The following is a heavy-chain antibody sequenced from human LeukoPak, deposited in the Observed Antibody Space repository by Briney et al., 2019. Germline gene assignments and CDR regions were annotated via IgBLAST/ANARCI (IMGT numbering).Heavy chain of an antibody. CDR2: ISGSGGST. Sequence: GGSLRLSCAASGFTFSRYAMSWVRQAPGKGLEWVSAISGSGGSTYYADSVKGRFTISRDNSKNTLYLQMNSLRAEDTAVYYWAKDRAAAATHWFDPWGQGTLVTVSS. V-gene: IGHV3-23*01. D-gene: IGHD6-13*01. CDR1: GFTFSRYA. J-gene: IGHJ5*02. CDR3: AKDRAAAATHWFDP.